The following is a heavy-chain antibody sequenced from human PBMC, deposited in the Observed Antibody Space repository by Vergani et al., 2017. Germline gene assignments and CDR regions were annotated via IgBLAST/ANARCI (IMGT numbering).Heavy chain of an antibody. J-gene: IGHJ6*03. CDR2: INHSGST. CDR1: GGSFSGYY. Sequence: QVQLQQWGAGLLKPSETLSLTCAVYGGSFSGYYWSWIRQPPGKGLEWIGEINHSGSTNYNPSLKSRVTISVDTSKNQFSLKLSSVTAADTAVYYCARVRDIAAAGTYYYYYYYMDVWGKGP. V-gene: IGHV4-34*01. CDR3: ARVRDIAAAGTYYYYYYYMDV. D-gene: IGHD6-13*01.